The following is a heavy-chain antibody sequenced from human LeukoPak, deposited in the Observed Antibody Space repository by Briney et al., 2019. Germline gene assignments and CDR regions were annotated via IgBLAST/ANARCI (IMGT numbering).Heavy chain of an antibody. CDR3: ARGQLYYDSSGFDY. CDR2: ISSSSSYI. CDR1: GFTFSSHA. Sequence: PGGSLRLSCAASGFTFSSHAMSWVRQAPGKGLEWVSSISSSSSYIYYVDSVKGRFTISRDNAKNSLYLQMNSLRAEDTAVYYCARGQLYYDSSGFDYWGQGTLVTVSS. V-gene: IGHV3-21*01. J-gene: IGHJ4*02. D-gene: IGHD3-22*01.